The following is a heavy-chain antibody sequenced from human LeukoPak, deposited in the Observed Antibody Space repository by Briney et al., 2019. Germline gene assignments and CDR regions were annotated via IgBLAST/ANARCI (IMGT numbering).Heavy chain of an antibody. CDR3: AKDHANTPVVTN. CDR1: GFTFSSYA. V-gene: IGHV3-23*01. D-gene: IGHD2-21*02. CDR2: ISGGSSGST. J-gene: IGHJ4*02. Sequence: PGGSLRLSCAASGFTFSSYAMHSVRQAPGKGLEWLSVISGGSSGSTYYADSVTGRFTVSRDNFKNTVDLQMNNLRVDDTAIYYCAKDHANTPVVTNWGQGILVSVSS.